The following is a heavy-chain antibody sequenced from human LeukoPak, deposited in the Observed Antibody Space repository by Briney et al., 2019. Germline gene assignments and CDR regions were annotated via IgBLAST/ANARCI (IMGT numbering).Heavy chain of an antibody. V-gene: IGHV3-30*04. D-gene: IGHD6-13*01. Sequence: GGSLRLSCAASGFTFRGYTMHWVRQAPGRGLEWVALISNDGSDKFYEDSVKGRFTISRDNSKNTLYLQMNSLRAEDTAVYYCARGEWGSSWRYFDYWGQGALVTVSS. J-gene: IGHJ4*02. CDR1: GFTFRGYT. CDR2: ISNDGSDK. CDR3: ARGEWGSSWRYFDY.